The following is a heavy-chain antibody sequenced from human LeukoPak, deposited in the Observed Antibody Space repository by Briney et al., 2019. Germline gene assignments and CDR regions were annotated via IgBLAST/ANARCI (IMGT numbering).Heavy chain of an antibody. CDR2: ISDIGSI. CDR3: AGHHPRNTVDF. CDR1: GGSISSYY. J-gene: IGHJ4*02. V-gene: IGHV4-59*08. Sequence: KRSETLSLTCTVSGGSISSYYWSWIRPPPGKGLEWIAYISDIGSINYNPSLKSRVTISLDTSKNQFSLKLSSVTAADTAVYYCAGHHPRNTVDFWGQGTLVTVSS. D-gene: IGHD2-8*02.